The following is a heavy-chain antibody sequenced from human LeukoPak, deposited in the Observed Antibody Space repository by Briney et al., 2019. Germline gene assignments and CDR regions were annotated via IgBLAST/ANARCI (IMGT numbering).Heavy chain of an antibody. J-gene: IGHJ4*02. CDR3: ARVTDARGDY. Sequence: ASVKVSCKASGGTFSSYAISWVRQAPGQGLEWMGWISAYNGNTNYAQKLQGRVTMTTDTSTSTAYMELRSLRSDDTAVYYCARVTDARGDYWGQGTLVTVSS. CDR1: GGTFSSYA. D-gene: IGHD3-10*02. CDR2: ISAYNGNT. V-gene: IGHV1-18*01.